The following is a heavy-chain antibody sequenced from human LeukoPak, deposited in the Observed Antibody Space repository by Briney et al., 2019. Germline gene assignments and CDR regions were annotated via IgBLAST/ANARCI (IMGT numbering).Heavy chain of an antibody. CDR1: GYTFTSYD. CDR3: ARGHSITIFGVVITYYFDY. J-gene: IGHJ4*02. CDR2: MNPNSGNT. Sequence: ASVKVSCKASGYTFTSYDINWVRQATGQGLEWMGWMNPNSGNTGYAQKFQGRATMTRNTSISTAYMELSSLRSEDTAVYYCARGHSITIFGVVITYYFDYWGQGTLVTVSS. D-gene: IGHD3-3*01. V-gene: IGHV1-8*01.